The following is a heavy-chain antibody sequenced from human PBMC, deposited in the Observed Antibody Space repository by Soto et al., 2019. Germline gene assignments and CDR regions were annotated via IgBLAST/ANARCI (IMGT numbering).Heavy chain of an antibody. CDR3: AKYKRYQPLLGLGEWFDP. V-gene: IGHV3-23*01. CDR1: GFTFSSYA. J-gene: IGHJ5*02. Sequence: GGSLRLSCAASGFTFSSYAMSWVRQAPWKGLEWVSAISGSGGSTYYADSVKGRFTISRDNSKNTLYLQMNSLRAEDTAVYYCAKYKRYQPLLGLGEWFDPWGQGTLVTVSS. D-gene: IGHD2-2*01. CDR2: ISGSGGST.